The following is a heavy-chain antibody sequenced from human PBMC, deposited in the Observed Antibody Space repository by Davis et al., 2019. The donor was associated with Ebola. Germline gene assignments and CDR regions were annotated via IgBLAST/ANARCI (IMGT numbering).Heavy chain of an antibody. V-gene: IGHV4-34*01. Sequence: SETLSLTCAVYGGSFTDYFWSWIRQPPGKGLEWIGETSHHPDYTNYSPSLKSRVTISVDTSKNQVSLKLSSVTAADTAVYFCARLLWYDSSGYYQSAFDFWGQGTMVTVSS. D-gene: IGHD3-22*01. CDR2: TSHHPDYT. J-gene: IGHJ3*01. CDR3: ARLLWYDSSGYYQSAFDF. CDR1: GGSFTDYF.